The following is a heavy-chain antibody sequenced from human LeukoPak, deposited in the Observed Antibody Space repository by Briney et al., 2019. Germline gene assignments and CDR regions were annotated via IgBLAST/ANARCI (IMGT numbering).Heavy chain of an antibody. Sequence: GGSLRLSCRASGFTFCGYAMSWVRQAPGKGLEWLSFIRGTAYGGTTEYAASVKGRFTASRDNTKNIAYLQMDSLQIEDTAVYYCTGEGSGWYRAHFDYWGQGTLVTVSS. CDR1: GFTFCGYA. CDR3: TGEGSGWYRAHFDY. V-gene: IGHV3-49*04. J-gene: IGHJ4*02. CDR2: IRGTAYGGTT. D-gene: IGHD6-19*01.